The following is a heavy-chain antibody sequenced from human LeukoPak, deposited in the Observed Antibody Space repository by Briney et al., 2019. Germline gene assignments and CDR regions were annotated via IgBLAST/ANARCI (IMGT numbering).Heavy chain of an antibody. V-gene: IGHV3-30-3*01. CDR3: ARWGYGDRGNY. CDR1: GFTFSSYA. Sequence: GGSLRLSCAASGFTFSSYAMSWVRQAPGKGLEWVAVISYDGSNKYYADSVKGRFTISRDNSKNTLYLQMNSLRAEDTAVYYCARWGYGDRGNYWGQGTLVTVSS. CDR2: ISYDGSNK. D-gene: IGHD4-17*01. J-gene: IGHJ4*02.